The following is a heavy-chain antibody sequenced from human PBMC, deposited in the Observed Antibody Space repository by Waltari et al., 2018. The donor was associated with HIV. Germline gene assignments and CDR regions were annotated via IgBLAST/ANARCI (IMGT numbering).Heavy chain of an antibody. D-gene: IGHD5-18*01. CDR1: GGSISSSSYY. CDR3: ARDQNTAMVTRIWGGFFDY. CDR2: IYYSGST. J-gene: IGHJ4*02. Sequence: QLQLQESGPGLVKPSETLSLTCTVSGGSISSSSYYWGWIRQPPGKGLEWIGSIYYSGSTYYNPSLKSRVTISVDTSKNQFSLKLSSVTAADTAVYYCARDQNTAMVTRIWGGFFDYWGQGTLVTVSS. V-gene: IGHV4-39*07.